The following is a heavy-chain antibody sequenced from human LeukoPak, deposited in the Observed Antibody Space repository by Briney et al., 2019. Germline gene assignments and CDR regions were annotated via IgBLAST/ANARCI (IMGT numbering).Heavy chain of an antibody. V-gene: IGHV4-59*08. CDR1: GGSISSYY. J-gene: IGHJ4*02. D-gene: IGHD3-10*01. CDR3: ASFGLWFGESFDY. CDR2: IYYSGST. Sequence: PSETLSLTCTVSGGSISSYYWSWIRQPPGKGLEWIGYIYYSGSTNYNPSLKSRVTISVDTSKNQFSLKLSSVTAADTAVYYCASFGLWFGESFDYWGQGTLVTVSS.